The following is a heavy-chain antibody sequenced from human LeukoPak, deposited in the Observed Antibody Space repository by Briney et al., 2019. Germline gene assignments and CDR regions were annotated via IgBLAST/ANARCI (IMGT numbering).Heavy chain of an antibody. CDR2: ISYDGSNK. CDR3: ANAEVERMVRGVINLRRFDY. D-gene: IGHD3-10*01. CDR1: GCTFSSYG. Sequence: PGRSLRLSCADSGCTFSSYGMHWVRQAPGKGLEWVAVISYDGSNKYYADSVKGRFTISRDNSKNTLYLQMSSLRAEDTAVYYCANAEVERMVRGVINLRRFDYWGPGTLVTVSS. V-gene: IGHV3-30*18. J-gene: IGHJ4*02.